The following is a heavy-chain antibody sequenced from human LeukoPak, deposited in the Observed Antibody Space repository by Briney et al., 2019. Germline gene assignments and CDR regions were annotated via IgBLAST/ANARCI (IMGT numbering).Heavy chain of an antibody. J-gene: IGHJ4*02. D-gene: IGHD2-21*02. V-gene: IGHV4-39*07. CDR2: IYYSGST. Sequence: AATLSLTWTVSGGSISSSSDYWVRLHQPPGKGLEWIGSIYYSGSTYYNPSLKSRFTISVDTSKNQFSLKLSSVTAADTAVYYCARVGTADEGFDYWGQGTLVTVSS. CDR3: ARVGTADEGFDY. CDR1: GGSISSSSDY.